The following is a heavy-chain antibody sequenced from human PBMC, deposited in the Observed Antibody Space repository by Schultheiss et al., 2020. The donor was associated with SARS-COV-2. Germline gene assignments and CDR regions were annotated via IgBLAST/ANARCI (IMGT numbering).Heavy chain of an antibody. CDR2: ISSSSSYI. J-gene: IGHJ2*01. CDR1: GFTFSSYS. D-gene: IGHD3-22*01. CDR3: ARESSGYTNWYFDL. V-gene: IGHV3-21*04. Sequence: GESLKISCAASGFTFSSYSMNWVRQAPGKGLEWVSSISSSSSYIYYADSVKGRFTISRDNSKNTLYLQMNSLRAEDTAVYYCARESSGYTNWYFDLWGRGTLVTVSS.